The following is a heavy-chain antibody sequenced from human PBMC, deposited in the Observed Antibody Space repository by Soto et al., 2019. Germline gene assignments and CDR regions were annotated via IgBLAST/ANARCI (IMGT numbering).Heavy chain of an antibody. D-gene: IGHD6-6*01. CDR1: GYTFANYL. CDR3: AGGFEAARCFDY. V-gene: IGHV1-3*01. J-gene: IGHJ4*02. Sequence: GASVKVSFKASGYTFANYLMHWVRQAPGQRLEWMGWINAANDNTKYSQKLQGRVTFTRDTSATTAYMELSSLRSEDTAVYYCAGGFEAARCFDYWGQGTLVPVPS. CDR2: INAANDNT.